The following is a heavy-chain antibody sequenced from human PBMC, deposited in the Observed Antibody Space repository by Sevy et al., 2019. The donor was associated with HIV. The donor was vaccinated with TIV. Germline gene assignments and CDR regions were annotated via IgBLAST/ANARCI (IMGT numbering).Heavy chain of an antibody. CDR3: TRDLPPSATIVPHFDY. CDR2: ITSSGSNI. V-gene: IGHV3-48*03. J-gene: IGHJ4*02. CDR1: GFSFSSYE. D-gene: IGHD2-21*01. Sequence: GGSLRLSCAASGFSFSSYEMNWVRQAPGKGLEWVSSITSSGSNIYYSDSVKGRFTMSRDNAKNSLYLQMNSLRAEDTDLYYCTRDLPPSATIVPHFDYWGQGTLVTVSS.